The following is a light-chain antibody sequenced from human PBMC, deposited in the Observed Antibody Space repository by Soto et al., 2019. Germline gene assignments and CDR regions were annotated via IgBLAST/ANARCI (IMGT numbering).Light chain of an antibody. CDR1: NGDVGNYNY. CDR3: SSYAGNNPRYV. CDR2: EVT. J-gene: IGLJ1*01. V-gene: IGLV2-8*01. Sequence: QSALTQPPSASGSPGQSVAISCTGTNGDVGNYNYVSWYQQHPGKAPKLIIYEVTEWPSGVPNRFSGSKSDNTAYLTVSGLXADDEADYYCSSYAGNNPRYVFGTGTKVTVL.